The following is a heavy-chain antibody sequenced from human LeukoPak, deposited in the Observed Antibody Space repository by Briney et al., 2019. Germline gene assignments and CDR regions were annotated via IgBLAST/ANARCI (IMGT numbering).Heavy chain of an antibody. Sequence: GGSLRLSCAASGFTFSSYAMSWVRQAPGKGLEWVSAISGSGGSTYYADSVKGRFTISRDNSKNTLYLQMNSLRAEDTAVYYCARGMVRGVILGYFDYWGQGTLVTVSS. D-gene: IGHD3-10*01. V-gene: IGHV3-23*01. J-gene: IGHJ4*02. CDR2: ISGSGGST. CDR3: ARGMVRGVILGYFDY. CDR1: GFTFSSYA.